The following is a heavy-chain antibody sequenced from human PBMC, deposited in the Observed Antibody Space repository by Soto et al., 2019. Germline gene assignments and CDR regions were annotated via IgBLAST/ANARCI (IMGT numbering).Heavy chain of an antibody. Sequence: QITLKESGPTLVKPTQTLTLTCTFSGFSLSAGGVGVGWIRQPPGKALECLALIYWDDDKRYRPSLKSRLTITKDTSKNQEVLTMTNMDPMDTATYYCAHRGPKESLFDFWGQGTLVTVSS. CDR1: GFSLSAGGVG. V-gene: IGHV2-5*02. J-gene: IGHJ4*02. CDR3: AHRGPKESLFDF. CDR2: IYWDDDK.